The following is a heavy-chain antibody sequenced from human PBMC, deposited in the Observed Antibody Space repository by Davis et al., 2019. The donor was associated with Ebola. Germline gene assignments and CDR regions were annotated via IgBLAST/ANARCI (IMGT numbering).Heavy chain of an antibody. CDR1: GGSFSGYY. V-gene: IGHV4-34*01. CDR3: ARGRKGDY. Sequence: SETLSLTCAVYGGSFSGYYWTCNRQPPGKGLEWIGDINHSGTANYNPSLKSRVTISVDTSKNQFSLKLSSVTAADTAVYYCARGRKGDYWGQGTLVTVSS. J-gene: IGHJ4*02. CDR2: INHSGTA.